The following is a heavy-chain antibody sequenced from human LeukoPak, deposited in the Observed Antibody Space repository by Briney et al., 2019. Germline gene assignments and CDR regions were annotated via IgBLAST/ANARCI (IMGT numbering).Heavy chain of an antibody. CDR3: ARDCNSGNCYSDS. CDR1: GYTFTTYG. V-gene: IGHV1-18*01. Sequence: ASVKVSCKASGYTFTTYGISWVRQAPGQGLEWMGWINTYNGNANSAQKFQDRVTMTRDTSTSTAYMDLRRLRSDDTAVYYRARDCNSGNCYSDSWGQGTLVTVSS. J-gene: IGHJ4*02. CDR2: INTYNGNA. D-gene: IGHD2/OR15-2a*01.